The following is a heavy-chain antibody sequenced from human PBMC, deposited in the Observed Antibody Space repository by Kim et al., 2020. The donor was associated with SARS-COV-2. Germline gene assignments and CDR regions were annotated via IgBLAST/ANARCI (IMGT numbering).Heavy chain of an antibody. V-gene: IGHV1-2*06. D-gene: IGHD6-13*01. CDR2: INPNSGGT. Sequence: ASVKVSCKASGYTFTGYYMHWVRQAPGQGLEWMGRINPNSGGTNYAQKFQGRVTMTRDTSISTAYMELSRLRSDDTAVYYCARGRDTIAAAVDYWGQGTLVTVSS. CDR1: GYTFTGYY. J-gene: IGHJ4*02. CDR3: ARGRDTIAAAVDY.